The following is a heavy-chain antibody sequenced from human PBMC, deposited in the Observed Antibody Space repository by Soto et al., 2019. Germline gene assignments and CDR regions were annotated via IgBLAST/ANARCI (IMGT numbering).Heavy chain of an antibody. CDR2: INAGNGNT. D-gene: IGHD2-2*01. CDR3: ARSFIVVVPAARRGYFDY. V-gene: IGHV1-3*01. J-gene: IGHJ4*02. Sequence: ASVKVSCKASGYTFTSYAMHWVRQAPGQRLEWMGWINAGNGNTKYSQKFQGGVTITRDTSASTAYMELSSLRSEDTAVYYCARSFIVVVPAARRGYFDYWGQGTLVTVSS. CDR1: GYTFTSYA.